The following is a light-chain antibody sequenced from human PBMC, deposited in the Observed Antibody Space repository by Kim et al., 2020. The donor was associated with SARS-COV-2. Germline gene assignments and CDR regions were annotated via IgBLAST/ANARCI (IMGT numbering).Light chain of an antibody. J-gene: IGKJ1*01. CDR2: GAS. CDR1: QCLSNIY. V-gene: IGKV3-20*01. Sequence: SPSETATLSFRASQCLSNIYLACYQQKPGHAPWLLSYGASSRATGIPDRFSVSGSGTAFALTISSLDPEDFAVYYCQLIGILPWTFGQGTKVDIK. CDR3: QLIGILPWT.